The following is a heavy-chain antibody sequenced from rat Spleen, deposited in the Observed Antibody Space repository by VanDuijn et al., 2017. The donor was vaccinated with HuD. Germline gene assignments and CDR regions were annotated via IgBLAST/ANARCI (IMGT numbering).Heavy chain of an antibody. V-gene: IGHV5-31*01. CDR3: TRSDGTYYYGYFDY. CDR1: GFTFSDYA. CDR2: ITDGGGST. Sequence: EVQLVESGGGLVQPGRSLKLSCAASGFTFSDYAMAWIRQAPGKGLEWVASITDGGGSTYYPDSVQGRFTISRDNAKSTLYLQMNSLRSEDTATYYCTRSDGTYYYGYFDYWGQGVMVTVSS. J-gene: IGHJ2*01. D-gene: IGHD1-12*02.